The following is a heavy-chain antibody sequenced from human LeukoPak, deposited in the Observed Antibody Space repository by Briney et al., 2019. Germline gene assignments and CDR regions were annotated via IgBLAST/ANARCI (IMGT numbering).Heavy chain of an antibody. Sequence: GGSLRLSCATSGFTFTNYNMNWVRQAPGKGLEWVSSITSSSRYIYYADSVKGRFTISRDNAKNSLYLQMNSLRAEDTAVYYCARDRGSYTLDSWGQGTLVTVSS. V-gene: IGHV3-21*01. D-gene: IGHD1-26*01. J-gene: IGHJ4*02. CDR3: ARDRGSYTLDS. CDR2: ITSSSRYI. CDR1: GFTFTNYN.